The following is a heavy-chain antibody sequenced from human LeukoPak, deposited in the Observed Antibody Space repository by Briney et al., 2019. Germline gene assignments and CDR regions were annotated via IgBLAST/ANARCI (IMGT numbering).Heavy chain of an antibody. J-gene: IGHJ4*02. CDR3: ARDTLLFDSSGYVGDSFDY. D-gene: IGHD3-22*01. CDR2: ISAYNGNT. V-gene: IGHV1-18*01. Sequence: RASVKVSCKASGYTFTSYGISWVRQAPGQGLEWMGWISAYNGNTNYAQKLHGRVTMTTDTSTSTAYMELRSLRSDDTAVYYCARDTLLFDSSGYVGDSFDYWGQGTLVTVSS. CDR1: GYTFTSYG.